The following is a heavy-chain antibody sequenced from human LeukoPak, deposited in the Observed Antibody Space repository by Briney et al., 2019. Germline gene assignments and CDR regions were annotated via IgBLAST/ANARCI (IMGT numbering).Heavy chain of an antibody. CDR3: ARDCGPRSSRYLFDV. V-gene: IGHV1-46*01. J-gene: IGHJ6*02. CDR1: GYTFTSYY. CDR2: INPSGGST. D-gene: IGHD6-13*01. Sequence: ASVKVSCKASGYTFTSYYMHWVRQAPAQGLEWMGIINPSGGSTSYAQKFQGRVTMTRDTSTSTVYMELSSLRSEDTAVYYCARDCGPRSSRYLFDVWGQGTTVTVSS.